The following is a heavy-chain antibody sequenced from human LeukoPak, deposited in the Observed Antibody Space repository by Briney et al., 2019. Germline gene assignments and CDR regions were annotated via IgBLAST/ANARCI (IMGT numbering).Heavy chain of an antibody. J-gene: IGHJ4*02. Sequence: SQTLSLTCAISGDIVSSNSAAWNWIRQSPSRGLEWLGRTYYRSKWYNDYAVSVKSRITINPDTSKNQFSLQLNSVTPEDTAVYYCAREARSEMATIRGIDYWGQGTLVTVSS. V-gene: IGHV6-1*01. CDR3: AREARSEMATIRGIDY. CDR2: TYYRSKWYN. D-gene: IGHD5-24*01. CDR1: GDIVSSNSAA.